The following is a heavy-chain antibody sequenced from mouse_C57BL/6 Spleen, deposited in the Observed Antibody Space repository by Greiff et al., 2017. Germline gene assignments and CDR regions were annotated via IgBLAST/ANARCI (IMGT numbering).Heavy chain of an antibody. V-gene: IGHV1-15*01. CDR2: IDPETGGT. D-gene: IGHD2-5*01. Sequence: QVQLQQSGAELVRPGASVTLSCKASGYTFTDYEMHWVKQTPVHGLEWIGAIDPETGGTAYNQKFKGKAILTADKSSSTAYMELRSLTSEDSAVYYCTRKDYSNYDAMDYWGQGTSVTVSS. J-gene: IGHJ4*01. CDR1: GYTFTDYE. CDR3: TRKDYSNYDAMDY.